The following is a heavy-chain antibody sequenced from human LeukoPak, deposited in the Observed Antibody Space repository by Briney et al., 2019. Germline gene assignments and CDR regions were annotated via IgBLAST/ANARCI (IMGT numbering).Heavy chain of an antibody. CDR3: AKSGPAAGRPDAFDI. CDR2: INYSGIT. V-gene: IGHV4-39*07. J-gene: IGHJ3*02. Sequence: SETLSLTCAVSGGPIMTAPYYWGWIRQPPGKGLECIGTINYSGITYYNSPLKSRVTISVDTSKNQFSLKLNSVTAADTAVYFRAKSGPAAGRPDAFDIWGQGTMVTVSS. D-gene: IGHD2-2*01. CDR1: GGPIMTAPYY.